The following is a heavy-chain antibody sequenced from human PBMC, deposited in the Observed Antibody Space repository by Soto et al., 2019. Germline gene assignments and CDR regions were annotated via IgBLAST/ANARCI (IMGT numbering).Heavy chain of an antibody. CDR2: IFSNDEK. D-gene: IGHD2-15*01. V-gene: IGHV2-26*01. Sequence: QVTLKESGPVLVKPTETLTLTCTVSGFSLSNARMGVSWIRQPPGKALEWLAHIFSNDEKSYSTSLKSRLTISKDTSKSQVVLTMTNMYPVDTATYYCARFRVCSGGSCYGMDVWGQGTTVTVSS. CDR3: ARFRVCSGGSCYGMDV. CDR1: GFSLSNARMG. J-gene: IGHJ6*02.